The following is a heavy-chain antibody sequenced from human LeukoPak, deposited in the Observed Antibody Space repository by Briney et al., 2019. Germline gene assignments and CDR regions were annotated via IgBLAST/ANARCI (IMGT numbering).Heavy chain of an antibody. Sequence: GGSLRLSCVASGFTFSNFWMNWVRQAPGKGLEWVAKIKEDGSDKYYVDSVKGRFTISRDNAKNSLYLQMNSLRAEDTAVYYCARGGMATTHWGQGTLVTVSS. J-gene: IGHJ4*02. D-gene: IGHD5-24*01. CDR1: GFTFSNFW. CDR3: ARGGMATTH. V-gene: IGHV3-7*05. CDR2: IKEDGSDK.